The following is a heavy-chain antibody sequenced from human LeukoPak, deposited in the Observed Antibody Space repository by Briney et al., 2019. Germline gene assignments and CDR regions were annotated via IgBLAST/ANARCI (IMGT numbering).Heavy chain of an antibody. J-gene: IGHJ5*02. CDR2: MNPDSGNT. V-gene: IGHV1-8*01. CDR1: GYTFRSYD. D-gene: IGHD3-3*01. CDR3: AREATTIFGLVRTQTTKGPHRFDP. Sequence: GASVKVSCKASGYTFRSYDINWVRQASGQGLEWMGRMNPDSGNTDYAQKFQGRITLTRQTSISTAYMDLSSLRSEDTAVYYCAREATTIFGLVRTQTTKGPHRFDPWGQGTLVTVSS.